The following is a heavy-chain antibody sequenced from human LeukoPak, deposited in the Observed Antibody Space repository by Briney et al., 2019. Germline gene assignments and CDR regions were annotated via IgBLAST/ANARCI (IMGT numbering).Heavy chain of an antibody. CDR3: ARYSAGIYASDI. Sequence: ASVKVSCKASGYTFTSYGISWVRQAPGQGLEWMGWISGYNGNTNYAQKLQGRVTMTTDTSTSTAYVELRSLRSDDTAVYYCARYSAGIYASDIWGQGTMVTVSS. V-gene: IGHV1-18*01. CDR1: GYTFTSYG. D-gene: IGHD4-11*01. CDR2: ISGYNGNT. J-gene: IGHJ3*02.